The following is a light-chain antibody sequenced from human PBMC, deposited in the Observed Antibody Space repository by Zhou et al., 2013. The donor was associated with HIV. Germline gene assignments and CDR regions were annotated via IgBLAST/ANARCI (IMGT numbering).Light chain of an antibody. V-gene: IGKV1D-13*01. CDR3: QQYDNFPPLFT. Sequence: AIQLTQSPSSLSASVGDRVTITCRASQGISSALAWYQQKPGKAPNLLIYEASTLQAGVPSRFSGSGSGTDFTFTISSLRPEDIATYYCQQYDNFPPLFTFGPGTKVDVK. CDR1: QGISSA. J-gene: IGKJ3*01. CDR2: EAS.